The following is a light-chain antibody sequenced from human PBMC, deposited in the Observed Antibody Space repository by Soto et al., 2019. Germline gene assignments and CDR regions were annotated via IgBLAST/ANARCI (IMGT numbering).Light chain of an antibody. CDR1: SSDVGSYNL. CDR3: CSYADSSTYVV. J-gene: IGLJ2*01. CDR2: EGS. V-gene: IGLV2-23*01. Sequence: QSALTQPASVSGSPGQSITISCTGTSSDVGSYNLVSWYQQHPGKAPKLMIYEGSKRPSGVSNRFSGSKSGNTASLTISGLQAEDAADYYCCSYADSSTYVVFGGGTKLTVL.